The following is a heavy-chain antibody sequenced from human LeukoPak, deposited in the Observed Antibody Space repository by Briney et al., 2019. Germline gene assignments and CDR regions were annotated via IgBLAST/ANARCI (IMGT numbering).Heavy chain of an antibody. D-gene: IGHD3-9*01. CDR3: AGSVSYDILTGLDY. Sequence: GGSLRLSYAASGFTFSSYSMNWVRQAPGKGLEWASCISSSSSYIYYADSVKGRFTISRDNAKNSLYLQMNSLRAEDTAVYYCAGSVSYDILTGLDYWRQGTLVTVSS. CDR2: ISSSSSYI. V-gene: IGHV3-21*04. CDR1: GFTFSSYS. J-gene: IGHJ4*02.